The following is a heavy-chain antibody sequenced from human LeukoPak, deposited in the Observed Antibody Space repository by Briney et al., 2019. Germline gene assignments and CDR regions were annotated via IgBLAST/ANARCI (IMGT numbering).Heavy chain of an antibody. CDR3: ARGGQMATTGYYFDY. V-gene: IGHV3-33*01. J-gene: IGHJ4*02. CDR2: IWYDGSNK. Sequence: GGSLRLSCAASGFTFSSYGMHWVRQAPGKGLEWVAVIWYDGSNKYYADSVKGRFTISRDNSKNTLYLQMNSLRAEDTAVYYCARGGQMATTGYYFDYWGQGTLVTVSS. D-gene: IGHD5-24*01. CDR1: GFTFSSYG.